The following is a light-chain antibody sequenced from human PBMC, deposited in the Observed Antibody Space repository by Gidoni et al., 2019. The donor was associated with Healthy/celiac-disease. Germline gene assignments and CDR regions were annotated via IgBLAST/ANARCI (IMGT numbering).Light chain of an antibody. V-gene: IGKV1-33*01. CDR2: DAS. J-gene: IGKJ4*01. Sequence: EIQMTQSPSSLSASVGDRVTITCQASQDISNYLNWYQQKPGKAPKLLSDDASNLETGVTSRFSGSGSGTDFTFSISSLEPEDIETYYCQQYDNLPLTFGGGTKVEIK. CDR1: QDISNY. CDR3: QQYDNLPLT.